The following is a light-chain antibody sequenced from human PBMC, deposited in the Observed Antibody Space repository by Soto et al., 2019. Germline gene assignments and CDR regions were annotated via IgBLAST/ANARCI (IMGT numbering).Light chain of an antibody. Sequence: SYELTQPLSVSVALGQTARITCEENNIGSKNVHWYQQKPGQAPELVIYRDSNRPSGIPERFSGSNSGNTATLTISRAQAGDEADYYCQVWDISTYVVFGGGTQLTVL. J-gene: IGLJ2*01. CDR2: RDS. CDR3: QVWDISTYVV. CDR1: NIGSKN. V-gene: IGLV3-9*01.